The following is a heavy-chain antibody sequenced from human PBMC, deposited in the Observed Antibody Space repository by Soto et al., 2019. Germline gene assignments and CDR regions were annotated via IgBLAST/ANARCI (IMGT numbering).Heavy chain of an antibody. D-gene: IGHD4-17*01. CDR1: GFTFSSYS. J-gene: IGHJ6*02. V-gene: IGHV3-21*01. CDR2: ISSSSSYI. Sequence: GGSLRLSCAASGFTFSSYSMNWVRQAPGKGLEWVSSISSSSSYIYYADSVKGRFTISRDNAKNSLYLQMNSLRAEDTAVYYCARGLNHDYGDYVFLDYYYYYGMDVWGQGTTVTVSS. CDR3: ARGLNHDYGDYVFLDYYYYYGMDV.